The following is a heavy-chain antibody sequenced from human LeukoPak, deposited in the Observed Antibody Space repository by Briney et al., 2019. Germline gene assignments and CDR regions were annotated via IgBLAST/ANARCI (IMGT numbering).Heavy chain of an antibody. CDR2: TYSTGST. V-gene: IGHV4-59*01. Sequence: SETLSLTCSVSGASISGYYWSWIRQPPGKGLEYIGCTYSTGSTNYNPSLKSRVTISVDTSKNQFSLNLTTVTAADTALYYCARGGESYLKWFDLWGQGTLVTVSS. D-gene: IGHD2-8*02. CDR1: GASISGYY. J-gene: IGHJ5*02. CDR3: ARGGESYLKWFDL.